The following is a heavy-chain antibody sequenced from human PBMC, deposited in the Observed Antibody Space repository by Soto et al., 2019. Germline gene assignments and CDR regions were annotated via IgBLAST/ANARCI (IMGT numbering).Heavy chain of an antibody. CDR3: ASMIGDPVLSFDS. CDR2: IFYSGST. J-gene: IGHJ5*01. V-gene: IGHV4-59*01. Sequence: QVQLQESGPGLVKPSETLSLTCTVSGGSISSYYWRWIRQPPGKGLEWIGFIFYSGSTSYNPSLKSRVTISIDTSEYQFSLKLHSVTAADTAVYYCASMIGDPVLSFDSWGQGTPVAVSS. D-gene: IGHD3-10*02. CDR1: GGSISSYY.